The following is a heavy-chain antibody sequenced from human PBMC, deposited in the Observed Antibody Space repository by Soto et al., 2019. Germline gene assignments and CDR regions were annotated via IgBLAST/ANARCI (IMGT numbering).Heavy chain of an antibody. CDR2: IIPMLGIA. CDR1: GGTFSSYT. D-gene: IGHD3-9*01. V-gene: IGHV1-69*08. J-gene: IGHJ6*03. CDR3: ARDRKPDYDILTGYFPQYYYYVDV. Sequence: QVQLVQSGAEVKKPVSSVKVSCKASGGTFSSYTISWVRQAPGQGLEWMGRIIPMLGIANYAQKFQGRVRITADKSTSTAYMELSRLRSEDTAVYYCARDRKPDYDILTGYFPQYYYYVDVRGKGTTVTVSS.